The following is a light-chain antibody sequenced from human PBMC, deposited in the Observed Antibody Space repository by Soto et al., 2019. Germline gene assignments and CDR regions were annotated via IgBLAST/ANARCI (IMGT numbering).Light chain of an antibody. J-gene: IGKJ5*01. Sequence: EIVMKQSTATLSLSQGKRATLSFRASQSVNNFLAWYQQKPGQAPRLFIYGASSRATGIPDRFSGSGSGTDFTLTISRLEPEDFAVYICQQYGTSPRTFGHGTRLEIK. CDR2: GAS. CDR1: QSVNNF. CDR3: QQYGTSPRT. V-gene: IGKV3-20*01.